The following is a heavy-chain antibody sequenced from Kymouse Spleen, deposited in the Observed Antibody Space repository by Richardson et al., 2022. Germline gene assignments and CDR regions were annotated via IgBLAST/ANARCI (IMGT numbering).Heavy chain of an antibody. CDR1: GFTFDDYA. Sequence: EVQLVESGGGLVQPGRSLRLSCAASGFTFDDYAMHWVRQAPGKGLEWVSGISWNSGSIGYADSVKGRFTISRDNAKNSLYLQMNSLRAEDTALYYCAKENYDILTGSNYYGMDVWGQGTTVTVSS. D-gene: IGHD3-9*01. CDR3: AKENYDILTGSNYYGMDV. V-gene: IGHV3-9*01. CDR2: ISWNSGSI. J-gene: IGHJ6*02.